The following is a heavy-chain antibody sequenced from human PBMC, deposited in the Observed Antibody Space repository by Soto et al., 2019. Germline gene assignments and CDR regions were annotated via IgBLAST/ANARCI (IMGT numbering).Heavy chain of an antibody. CDR1: GGTLSNYG. Sequence: QVQLVQSGAEVKKPGSSVRVSCKASGGTLSNYGISWVRQAPGQGLEWMGGIIPVFGTANYAQKFQGRVTTAAEESKSTVYMDVTSLRSEDTAVYYCSRGDATKIVVTTYYAMDVWGQGTTVSVSS. D-gene: IGHD4-17*01. CDR3: SRGDATKIVVTTYYAMDV. J-gene: IGHJ6*02. V-gene: IGHV1-69*12. CDR2: IIPVFGTA.